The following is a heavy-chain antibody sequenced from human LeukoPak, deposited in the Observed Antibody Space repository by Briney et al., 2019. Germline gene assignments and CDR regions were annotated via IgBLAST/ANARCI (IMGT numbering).Heavy chain of an antibody. J-gene: IGHJ5*02. CDR2: INHSGST. V-gene: IGHV4-39*07. Sequence: SETLSLTCTVSGGSISSSSYYWSWIRQPPGKGLEWIGEINHSGSTNYNPSLKSRVTISVDTSKNQFSLKLSSVTAADTAVYYCARDSQVGATKGFDPWGQGTLVTVSS. CDR3: ARDSQVGATKGFDP. D-gene: IGHD1-26*01. CDR1: GGSISSSSYY.